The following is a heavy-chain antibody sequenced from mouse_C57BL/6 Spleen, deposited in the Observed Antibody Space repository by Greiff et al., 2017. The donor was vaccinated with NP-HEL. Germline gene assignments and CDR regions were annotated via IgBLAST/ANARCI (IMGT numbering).Heavy chain of an antibody. Sequence: VQLQQPGAELVRPGSSVKLSCKASGYTFTSYWMHWVKQRPIQGLEWIGNIDPSDSETHYNQKFKDKATLTVDKSSSTAYMQLSSLTSEDSAVYYCAREGNYYGSNFDYWGKGTTLTVSS. V-gene: IGHV1-52*01. J-gene: IGHJ2*01. D-gene: IGHD1-1*01. CDR1: GYTFTSYW. CDR2: IDPSDSET. CDR3: AREGNYYGSNFDY.